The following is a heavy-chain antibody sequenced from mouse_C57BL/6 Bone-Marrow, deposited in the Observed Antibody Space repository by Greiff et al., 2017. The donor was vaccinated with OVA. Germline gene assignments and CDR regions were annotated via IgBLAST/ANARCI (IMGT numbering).Heavy chain of an antibody. Sequence: QVQLQQSGAELARPGASVKLSCKASGYTFTSYGISWVKQRTGQGLEWIGEIYPRSGNTYYNEKFKGKATLTADKSSSTAYMELRSLTSEDSAVYFCARMDYGSSTRDYWGQGTTLTVSS. CDR1: GYTFTSYG. D-gene: IGHD1-1*01. CDR2: IYPRSGNT. CDR3: ARMDYGSSTRDY. V-gene: IGHV1-81*01. J-gene: IGHJ2*01.